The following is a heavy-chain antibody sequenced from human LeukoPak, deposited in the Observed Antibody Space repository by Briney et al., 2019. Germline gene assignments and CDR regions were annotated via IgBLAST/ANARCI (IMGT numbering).Heavy chain of an antibody. CDR2: IYYSGST. V-gene: IGHV4-39*07. J-gene: IGHJ5*02. CDR1: DGSISSSIYY. Sequence: SETLSLTCTVSDGSISSSIYYWGWIRQPPGRGLEWIGSIYYSGSTYYNPSLKSRVTISVDTSKNQFSLKLSSVTAADTAVYYCARGYYDFWSGYYFRNWFDPWGQGTLVTVSS. CDR3: ARGYYDFWSGYYFRNWFDP. D-gene: IGHD3-3*01.